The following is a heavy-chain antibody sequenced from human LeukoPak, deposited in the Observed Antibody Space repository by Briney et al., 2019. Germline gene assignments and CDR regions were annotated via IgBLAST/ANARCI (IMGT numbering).Heavy chain of an antibody. V-gene: IGHV1-8*03. Sequence: ASVKVSCKASGYTFTSYGISWVRQAPGQGLEWMGWMNPNSGNTGYAQKFQGRVTITRNASISTAYMELSSLRSEDTAVYYCARGGYYEAFDIWGQGTMVTVSS. CDR3: ARGGYYEAFDI. D-gene: IGHD2-8*01. CDR1: GYTFTSYG. CDR2: MNPNSGNT. J-gene: IGHJ3*02.